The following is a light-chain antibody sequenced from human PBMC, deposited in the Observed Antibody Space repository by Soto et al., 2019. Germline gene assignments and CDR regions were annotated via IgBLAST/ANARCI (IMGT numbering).Light chain of an antibody. CDR3: QKANNLPWT. CDR2: AAS. CDR1: QGISSR. Sequence: DIQMTQSPSSVSASVGDRVTITCRASQGISSRVAWYHQKPGTPPKLLIYAASTLQSGVPSRFSGSGSGTDFTLTMSSLQPEDFAPYYCQKANNLPWTFGQGTKVAIK. J-gene: IGKJ1*01. V-gene: IGKV1-12*01.